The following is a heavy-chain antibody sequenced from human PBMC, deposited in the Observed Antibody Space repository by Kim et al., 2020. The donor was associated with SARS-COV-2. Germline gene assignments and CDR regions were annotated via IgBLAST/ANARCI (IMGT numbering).Heavy chain of an antibody. D-gene: IGHD4-17*01. CDR1: GFTFSSYG. CDR3: AKEGYGDYRDY. J-gene: IGHJ4*02. CDR2: ISYDGSNK. Sequence: GGSLRLSCAASGFTFSSYGMHWVRQARGKGLEWVAVISYDGSNKYYADSVKGRFTISRDNSKNTLYLQMNSLRAEDTAVYYCAKEGYGDYRDYWGQGTLVTVSS. V-gene: IGHV3-30*18.